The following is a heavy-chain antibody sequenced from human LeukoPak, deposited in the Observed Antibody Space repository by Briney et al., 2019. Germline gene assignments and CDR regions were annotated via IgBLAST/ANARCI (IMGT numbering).Heavy chain of an antibody. CDR1: GFTFSSYG. Sequence: GGSLRLSCAASGFTFSSYGMSWVRQAPGKGLEWVAVISYDGSNKYYADSVKGRFTISRDNSKNTLYLQMNSLRAEDTAVYYCAKNTHNSYYYYMDVWGKGTTVTVSS. J-gene: IGHJ6*03. CDR3: AKNTHNSYYYYMDV. V-gene: IGHV3-30*18. CDR2: ISYDGSNK. D-gene: IGHD2/OR15-2a*01.